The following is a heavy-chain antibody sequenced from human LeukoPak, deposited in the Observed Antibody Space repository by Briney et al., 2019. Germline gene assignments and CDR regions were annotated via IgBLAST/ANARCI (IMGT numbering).Heavy chain of an antibody. J-gene: IGHJ4*02. CDR1: GFTFSTYS. V-gene: IGHV3-48*02. Sequence: RGCLRLSCAASGFTFSTYSMSWVRPAPGKGLGWVSFISSSSSAIYYADSVKGRFTISRDDAKNSLYLQMNSLRDGDTAVYYCATYSSGWYLVYWGQGTLATVSS. CDR2: ISSSSSAI. D-gene: IGHD6-19*01. CDR3: ATYSSGWYLVY.